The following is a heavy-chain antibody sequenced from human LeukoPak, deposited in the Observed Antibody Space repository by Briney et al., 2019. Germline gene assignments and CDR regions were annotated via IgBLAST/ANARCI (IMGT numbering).Heavy chain of an antibody. V-gene: IGHV3-23*01. CDR1: GFTFSKYA. CDR3: ARNNGMDV. J-gene: IGHJ6*02. CDR2: ISGSGSST. Sequence: PGGSLRLSCAASGFTFSKYAMSWVRQAPGKGLEWVSGISGSGSSTYYADSVKGRITISRDNSKNTLYLQMNSLRAEDTAAYYCARNNGMDVWGQGTTVIVSS.